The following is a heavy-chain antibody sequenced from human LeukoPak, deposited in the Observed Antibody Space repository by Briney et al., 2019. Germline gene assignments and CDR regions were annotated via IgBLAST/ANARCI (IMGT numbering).Heavy chain of an antibody. V-gene: IGHV7-4-1*02. CDR3: ARLLKDTAMVTFFDY. J-gene: IGHJ4*02. Sequence: ASVKVSCTASGYTFTSYAMNWVRQAPGQGLEWMGWINTNTGNPTYAQGFTGRFVFSLDTSVSTAYLQISSLKAEDTAVYYCARLLKDTAMVTFFDYWGQGTLVTVSS. CDR1: GYTFTSYA. CDR2: INTNTGNP. D-gene: IGHD5-18*01.